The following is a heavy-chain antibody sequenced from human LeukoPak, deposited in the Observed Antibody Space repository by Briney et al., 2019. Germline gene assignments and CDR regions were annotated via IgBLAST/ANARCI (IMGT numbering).Heavy chain of an antibody. CDR1: GGSMSSSSYY. V-gene: IGHV4-39*01. Sequence: PSETLSLTCSVSGGSMSSSSYYWDWIRQPPGKGLEWIGNIHYNGNTYYNPSLKSRVTMSLDTSKNQLSLRLTSVTAADTAVYYCARGWRGYSYGSPHGNWFDPWGQGTLVTVSS. D-gene: IGHD5-18*01. CDR2: IHYNGNT. CDR3: ARGWRGYSYGSPHGNWFDP. J-gene: IGHJ5*02.